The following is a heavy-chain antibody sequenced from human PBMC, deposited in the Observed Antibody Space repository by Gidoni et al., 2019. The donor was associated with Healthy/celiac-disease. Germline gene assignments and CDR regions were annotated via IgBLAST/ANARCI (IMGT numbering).Heavy chain of an antibody. Sequence: QVQLQESGPGLVKPSDTLSLTCTVSGGSISTYYWSWIRQPPGKGLEWIGYIYYSGSTNYNHSLKSRVTISVDTSKNQFSLKLSSVTAADTAVYYCARHPPIAAAGSYFDYWGQGTLVTVSS. CDR2: IYYSGST. J-gene: IGHJ4*02. V-gene: IGHV4-59*08. CDR3: ARHPPIAAAGSYFDY. CDR1: GGSISTYY. D-gene: IGHD6-13*01.